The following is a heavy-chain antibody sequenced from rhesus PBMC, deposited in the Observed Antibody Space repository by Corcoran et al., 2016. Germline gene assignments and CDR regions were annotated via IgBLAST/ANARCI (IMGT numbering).Heavy chain of an antibody. CDR2: INPYNGNT. J-gene: IGHJ4*01. CDR1: GYTFTDYY. V-gene: IGHV1S2*01. CDR3: ARGWRIAAAGTDFDY. Sequence: QVQLVQSGAEVKKPGSSVKVSCKASGYTFTDYYRHWVKQAPRQGLEWMGWINPYNGNTKYAQKFQGRVTMTRDTSTSTAYMELSSLRSEDTAVYYCARGWRIAAAGTDFDYWGQGVLVTVSS. D-gene: IGHD6-31*01.